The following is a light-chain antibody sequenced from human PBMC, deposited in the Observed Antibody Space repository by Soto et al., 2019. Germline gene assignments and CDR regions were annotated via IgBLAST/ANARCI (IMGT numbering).Light chain of an antibody. Sequence: ESGLPQSPSTPSLSPGERATLSCISSQSVSSSYLAWYQQKPGQAPRLLIYGASSRATGIPDRFSGSGSGTDFTLTISSLEPEDFAVYYCQQRSKWPITFGQGTRLEI. CDR3: QQRSKWPIT. J-gene: IGKJ5*01. CDR2: GAS. V-gene: IGKV3D-20*02. CDR1: QSVSSSY.